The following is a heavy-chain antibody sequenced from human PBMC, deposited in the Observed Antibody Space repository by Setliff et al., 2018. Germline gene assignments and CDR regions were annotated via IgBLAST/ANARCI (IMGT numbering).Heavy chain of an antibody. Sequence: GESLKISCKGSGYSFTSYWIGWVRQMPGKGLEWMGIIYPGDSDTRYSPSFQGQVTISADKSISTAYLQWSSLKASDTAMYYCARSLSDLASYYGMDVWVQGTTVTVSS. CDR3: ARSLSDLASYYGMDV. CDR2: IYPGDSDT. D-gene: IGHD3-16*01. J-gene: IGHJ6*02. V-gene: IGHV5-51*01. CDR1: GYSFTSYW.